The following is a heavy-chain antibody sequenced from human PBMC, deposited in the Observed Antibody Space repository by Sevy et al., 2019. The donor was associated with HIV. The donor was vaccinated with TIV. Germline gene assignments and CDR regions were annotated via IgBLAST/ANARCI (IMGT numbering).Heavy chain of an antibody. D-gene: IGHD6-19*01. CDR1: GFIFNTYA. CDR2: ISPSGGST. CDR3: ARVESEAGTDRGLRFDY. J-gene: IGHJ4*02. V-gene: IGHV3-23*01. Sequence: GGSLRLSCSASGFIFNTYAMTWVRQAPGKGLDWVSTISPSGGSTYYADSVRGRFSISRDNSKNTVYLEMNSLRAEDTAVYYCARVESEAGTDRGLRFDYWGQGTLVTVSS.